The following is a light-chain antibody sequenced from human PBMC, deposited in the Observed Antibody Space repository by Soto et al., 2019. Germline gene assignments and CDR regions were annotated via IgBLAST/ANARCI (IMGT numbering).Light chain of an antibody. CDR2: ATS. Sequence: ETVLTQSPGTLSLSPGEGATLSCRASQSVDSRYLAWYQQRPGQAPKLLISATSTRASGIPDRFSGSGSGTDFTLTISSLEPEDFAGYYCQQYATAPYTFGRGTTREF. J-gene: IGKJ2*01. V-gene: IGKV3-20*01. CDR1: QSVDSRY. CDR3: QQYATAPYT.